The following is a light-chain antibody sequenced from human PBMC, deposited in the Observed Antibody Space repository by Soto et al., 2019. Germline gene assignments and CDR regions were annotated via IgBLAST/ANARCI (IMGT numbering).Light chain of an antibody. J-gene: IGKJ4*01. Sequence: EIVLTQSPGTLSLSPGERATLSCRASQSVSSSYLAWYQQKPGQAPRLLIYGASGRATGIPDRFSGSGSGXXXXXXXXXXXXEDXAVYYCQQYGSSSLTFGGGTKVEIK. CDR3: QQYGSSSLT. CDR1: QSVSSSY. CDR2: GAS. V-gene: IGKV3-20*01.